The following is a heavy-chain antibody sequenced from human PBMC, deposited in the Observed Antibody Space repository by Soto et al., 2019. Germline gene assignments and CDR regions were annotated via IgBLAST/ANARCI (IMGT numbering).Heavy chain of an antibody. Sequence: PSETLSLTCAVCGGSCSGYYWSWIRQPPGKGLEWIGEINHSGSTNYNPSLKSRVTISVDTSKNQFSLKLSSVTAADTAVYYCARGGQQIAAAGTGDFDYWGQGTLVTVS. D-gene: IGHD6-13*01. J-gene: IGHJ4*02. V-gene: IGHV4-34*01. CDR1: GGSCSGYY. CDR2: INHSGST. CDR3: ARGGQQIAAAGTGDFDY.